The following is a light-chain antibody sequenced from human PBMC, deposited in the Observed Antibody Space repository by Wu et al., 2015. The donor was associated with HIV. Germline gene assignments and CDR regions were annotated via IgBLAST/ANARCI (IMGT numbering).Light chain of an antibody. V-gene: IGKV1-27*01. Sequence: DIVMTQSPVTLSLSPGERVTLSCRASQNVPGDVAWYQQKPGKPPKVLIYAASTLQSGVPSRFSGSGSGTDFTLTISSLQPEDVATYYCQKYNTAPWTFGQGTKVEMK. CDR1: QNVPGD. CDR3: QKYNTAPWT. CDR2: AAS. J-gene: IGKJ1*01.